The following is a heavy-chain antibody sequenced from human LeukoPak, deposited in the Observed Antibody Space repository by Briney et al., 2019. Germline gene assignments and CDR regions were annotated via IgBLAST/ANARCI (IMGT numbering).Heavy chain of an antibody. J-gene: IGHJ4*02. V-gene: IGHV4-4*07. Sequence: PSETLSLTCTVSGDSISSYYWSWIRQPAGKGLEWIGRIHTSGSTNYNPSLKSRVTISVDTSKNQFSLKLSSVTAADTAVYYCARSSSLLLQGYYFDYWGQGTLVTVSS. CDR2: IHTSGST. D-gene: IGHD3-22*01. CDR1: GDSISSYY. CDR3: ARSSSLLLQGYYFDY.